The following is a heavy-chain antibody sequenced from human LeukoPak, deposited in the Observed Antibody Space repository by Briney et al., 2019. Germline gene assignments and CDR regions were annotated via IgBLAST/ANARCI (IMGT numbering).Heavy chain of an antibody. D-gene: IGHD3-3*01. V-gene: IGHV4-34*01. Sequence: SETLSLTCAVYGGSFSGYYWSWIRQPPGKGLEWIGQTSHSGSTKYNPSLRSRVAISEDTSRNQFSLRLNSVTAADTAVYYCARHIPVIWSSGYYYGMDVWGQGTTVTVSS. J-gene: IGHJ6*02. CDR1: GGSFSGYY. CDR2: TSHSGST. CDR3: ARHIPVIWSSGYYYGMDV.